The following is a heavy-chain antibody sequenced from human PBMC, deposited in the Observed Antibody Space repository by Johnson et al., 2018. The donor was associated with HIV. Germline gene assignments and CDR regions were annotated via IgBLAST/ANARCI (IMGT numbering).Heavy chain of an antibody. D-gene: IGHD6-19*01. J-gene: IGHJ3*02. CDR3: AKGSGSGWLRDAFDI. CDR1: GFTFSSNA. V-gene: IGHV3-30*02. Sequence: QVHLVESGGGVVQPGGSLRLSCAASGFTFSSNAMHWVRQAPGKGLEWVAFIVYDGSMKYYADSVKGRFTISRDNSKNTLYLEMNSLRAEDTAVYYCAKGSGSGWLRDAFDIWGQGTMVTVSS. CDR2: IVYDGSMK.